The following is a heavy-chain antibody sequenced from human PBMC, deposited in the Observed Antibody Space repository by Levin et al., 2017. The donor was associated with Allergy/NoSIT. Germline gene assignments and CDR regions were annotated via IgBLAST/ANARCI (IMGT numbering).Heavy chain of an antibody. V-gene: IGHV4-34*01. J-gene: IGHJ5*02. CDR3: ARGYRYSGYHRRDWFDP. CDR1: GGSFSGYY. Sequence: PSQTLSLTCAVYGGSFSGYYWSWIRQPPGKGLEWIGEINHSGSTNYNPSLKSRVTISVDTSKNQFSLKLSSVTAADTAVYYCARGYRYSGYHRRDWFDPWGQGTLVTVSS. CDR2: INHSGST. D-gene: IGHD5-12*01.